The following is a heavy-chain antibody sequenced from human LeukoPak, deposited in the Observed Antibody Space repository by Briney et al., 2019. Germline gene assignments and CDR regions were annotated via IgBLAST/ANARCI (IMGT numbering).Heavy chain of an antibody. V-gene: IGHV3-21*01. CDR1: GFTFSSDS. D-gene: IGHD2-15*01. J-gene: IGHJ4*02. CDR2: ISSSSVYI. CDR3: ARVASSGALRTDY. Sequence: GGSLRLSCAASGFTFSSDSMNWVRQAPGKGLEWVSSISSSSVYINYADSLKGRFTISRDNAKNSLYLQMNSLRAEDTAVYYCARVASSGALRTDYWGQGTLVTVSS.